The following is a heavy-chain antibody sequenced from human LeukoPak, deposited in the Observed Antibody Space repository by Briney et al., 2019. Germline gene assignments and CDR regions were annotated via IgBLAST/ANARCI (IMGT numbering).Heavy chain of an antibody. J-gene: IGHJ4*02. CDR2: IRHDGSDK. Sequence: GGSPRLSCAASGFTFGLFSLHWVRQPPGKGLEWVAVIRHDGSDKYYADFVKGRFTISRDNSKNTLYLQMNSLRAEDTAIYYCARDERLLSFLKWGQGTLVTVSS. CDR1: GFTFGLFS. D-gene: IGHD3-3*01. V-gene: IGHV3-30*04. CDR3: ARDERLLSFLK.